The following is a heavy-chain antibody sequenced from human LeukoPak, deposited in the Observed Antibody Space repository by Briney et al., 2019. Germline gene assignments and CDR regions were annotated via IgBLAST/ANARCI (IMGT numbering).Heavy chain of an antibody. CDR1: GGSFSGYY. Sequence: KPSETLSLTCAVYGGSFSGYYWSWIRQPPGKGLEWIGEINHSGSTNYNPSLKSRVTISVDTSKNQFSLKLSSVTAADTAVYYCARASDYDFWSGSKSGAFDIWGQGTMVTVSS. CDR2: INHSGST. CDR3: ARASDYDFWSGSKSGAFDI. J-gene: IGHJ3*02. V-gene: IGHV4-34*01. D-gene: IGHD3-3*01.